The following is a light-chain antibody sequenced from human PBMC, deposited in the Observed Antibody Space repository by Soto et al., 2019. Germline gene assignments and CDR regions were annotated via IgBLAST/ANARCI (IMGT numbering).Light chain of an antibody. CDR2: DVS. Sequence: QCALTQPASVSGSPGESITISCTGTSSDVGGYNYVSWYQQHPGKAPKFMIYDVSSRPSGVSNRFSGSKSGNTASLTISGLQAEDEADYYCCSYTTSNTRQIVFGTGTKVPVL. V-gene: IGLV2-14*03. CDR1: SSDVGGYNY. J-gene: IGLJ1*01. CDR3: CSYTTSNTRQIV.